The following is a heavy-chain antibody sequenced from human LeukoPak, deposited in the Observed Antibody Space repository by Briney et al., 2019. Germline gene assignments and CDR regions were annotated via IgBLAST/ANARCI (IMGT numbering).Heavy chain of an antibody. CDR3: ARGLEMASVLGY. CDR2: INPDSGGT. V-gene: IGHV1-2*02. D-gene: IGHD5-24*01. J-gene: IGHJ4*02. CDR1: GYTFTGYY. Sequence: ASVKVSFKASGYTFTGYYIHWVRQAPGQGLEWMGWINPDSGGTNYAQKFQGRVTMTRDTPISTAYMDLSRLRSDDTAVYYCARGLEMASVLGYWGQGTLVTVSS.